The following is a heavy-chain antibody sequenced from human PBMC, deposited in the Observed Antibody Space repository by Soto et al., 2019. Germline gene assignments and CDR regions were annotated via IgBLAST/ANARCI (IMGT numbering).Heavy chain of an antibody. CDR3: ARIVRSPAGNAFDI. V-gene: IGHV2-70*01. CDR2: IDWDDDK. CDR1: GFSLTTRGVG. J-gene: IGHJ3*02. Sequence: SGPTLVNPTQTLTLTCTFSGFSLTTRGVGVGWIRQPPGKALEWLALIDWDDDKYYSTSLKTRLTTSKDTSKNQVVLTMTNMDPVDTATYYCARIVRSPAGNAFDIWGQGTMVTVSS. D-gene: IGHD6-13*01.